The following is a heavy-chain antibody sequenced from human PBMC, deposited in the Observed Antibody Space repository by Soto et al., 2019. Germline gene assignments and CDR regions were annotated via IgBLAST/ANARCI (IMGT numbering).Heavy chain of an antibody. D-gene: IGHD5-18*01. V-gene: IGHV1-58*01. J-gene: IGHJ6*02. Sequence: QMQLVQSGPEVKKPGTSVKVSCKASGFTFTSSAVQWVRQARGQRLEWIGWIVVGSGNTNYAQKFQERVTITRDMSTSTAYMELSSLRSEDTAVYYCAADSYPNYYYYGMDVWGQGTTVTVSS. CDR2: IVVGSGNT. CDR3: AADSYPNYYYYGMDV. CDR1: GFTFTSSA.